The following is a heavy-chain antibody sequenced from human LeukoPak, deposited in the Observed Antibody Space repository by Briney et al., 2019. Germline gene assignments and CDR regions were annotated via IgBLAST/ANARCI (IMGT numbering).Heavy chain of an antibody. D-gene: IGHD6-6*01. CDR3: ARDKYSTSSGTSSEFDY. CDR2: IYHSGST. Sequence: SQTLSLTCTVSGGSVNSGDYYWTWIRQPPGKGLEWIGSIYHSGSTYYDPSLKSRITISVDTSKNQFSLKLNSLTAADTAVYYCARDKYSTSSGTSSEFDYWGQGTLVTVSS. J-gene: IGHJ4*02. CDR1: GGSVNSGDYY. V-gene: IGHV4-30-2*03.